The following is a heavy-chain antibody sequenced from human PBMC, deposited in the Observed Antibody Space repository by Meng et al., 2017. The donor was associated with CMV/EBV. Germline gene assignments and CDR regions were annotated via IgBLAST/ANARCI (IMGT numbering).Heavy chain of an antibody. CDR3: AKGDHYDFWSGYYTKDVGFFDY. V-gene: IGHV3-23*01. J-gene: IGHJ4*02. D-gene: IGHD3-3*01. CDR2: IGGSGDNT. Sequence: GESLKISCAASGFTFSSYAMSWVRQAPGKGLKWVSTIGGSGDNTYYADSVKGRFTISRDNSMNPLYLQMSSLRAEDTAVYYCAKGDHYDFWSGYYTKDVGFFDYWGQGTLVTVSS. CDR1: GFTFSSYA.